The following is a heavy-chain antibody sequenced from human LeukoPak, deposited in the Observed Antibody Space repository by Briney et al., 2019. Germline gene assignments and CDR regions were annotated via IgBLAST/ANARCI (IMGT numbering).Heavy chain of an antibody. V-gene: IGHV4-4*07. J-gene: IGHJ4*02. CDR2: IYTSGST. CDR3: ARDPGIAAAGLLDY. Sequence: SETLSLTCTVSGGSISSYYWSWIRQPAGKGLEWIGRIYTSGSTNYNPPLKSRVTISVDKSKNQFSLKLSSVTAADTAVYYCARDPGIAAAGLLDYWGQGTLVTVSS. CDR1: GGSISSYY. D-gene: IGHD6-13*01.